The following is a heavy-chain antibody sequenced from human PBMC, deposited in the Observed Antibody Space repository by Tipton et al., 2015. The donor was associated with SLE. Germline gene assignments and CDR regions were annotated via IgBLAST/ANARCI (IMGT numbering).Heavy chain of an antibody. Sequence: SLRLSCAASGFTFSSYEMNWVRQAPGKGLEWVSYISSSGSTIYYADSVKGRFTISRDNAKNSLYLQMNSLRAEDTAVYYCASIPGSGWYGAFDYWGQGTLVTVSS. D-gene: IGHD6-19*01. J-gene: IGHJ4*02. CDR3: ASIPGSGWYGAFDY. CDR2: ISSSGSTI. V-gene: IGHV3-48*03. CDR1: GFTFSSYE.